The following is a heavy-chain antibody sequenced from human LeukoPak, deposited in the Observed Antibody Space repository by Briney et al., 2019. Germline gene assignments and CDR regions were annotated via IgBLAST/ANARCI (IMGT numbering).Heavy chain of an antibody. V-gene: IGHV4-39*01. Sequence: PSETLSLTCTVSGGSISSSSYDWGWIRQPPGKGLEWIGSIYYSGSTYYNPSLKSRVTISVDTSKNQFSLKLSSVTAADTAVYYCARHAYYYDISGYYYPFDYWGQGTLVTVSS. CDR2: IYYSGST. CDR1: GGSISSSSYD. J-gene: IGHJ4*02. D-gene: IGHD3-22*01. CDR3: ARHAYYYDISGYYYPFDY.